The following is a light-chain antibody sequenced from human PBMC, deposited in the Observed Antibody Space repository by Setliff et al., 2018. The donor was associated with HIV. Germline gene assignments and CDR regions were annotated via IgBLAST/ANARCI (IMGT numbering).Light chain of an antibody. CDR1: SNDVGGYNY. V-gene: IGLV2-14*01. CDR2: EVS. CDR3: SSYTSTGTRV. J-gene: IGLJ1*01. Sequence: QSALAQPASVSASPGQSITISCTGTSNDVGGYNYVSWYQQHPDKAPKVIIYEVSNRPSGISNRFSGSKSGNTASLTISGLQPEDEADYYCSSYTSTGTRVLGIGTKDTVL.